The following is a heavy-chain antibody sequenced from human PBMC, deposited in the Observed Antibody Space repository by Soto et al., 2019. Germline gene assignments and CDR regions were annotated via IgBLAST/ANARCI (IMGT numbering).Heavy chain of an antibody. CDR1: GFTFDDYS. CDR2: IGRTRKYI. J-gene: IGHJ4*02. V-gene: IGHV3-48*02. CDR3: ARDHNWSFDY. D-gene: IGHD1-20*01. Sequence: GGSLRLSCAASGFTFDDYSMNWVRQAPGKGLEWVSYIGRTRKYIDYAASGKGRFTISRDGAKNSVFLQMNSPRDEDTAVYYCARDHNWSFDYWGQGIPVTVSS.